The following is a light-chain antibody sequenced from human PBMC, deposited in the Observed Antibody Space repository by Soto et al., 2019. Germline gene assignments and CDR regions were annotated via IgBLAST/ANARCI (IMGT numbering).Light chain of an antibody. CDR2: KAS. V-gene: IGKV1-5*03. Sequence: IPLTPPPSILSAWLGYRVTITCLASQSISSWLAWYQQKPGKAPKLLIYKASSLESGVPSRFSGSGSGTEFTLTISSRQPDDFASYYYQQHNHTSTSTFGQGTKVDIK. J-gene: IGKJ1*01. CDR3: QQHNHTSTST. CDR1: QSISSW.